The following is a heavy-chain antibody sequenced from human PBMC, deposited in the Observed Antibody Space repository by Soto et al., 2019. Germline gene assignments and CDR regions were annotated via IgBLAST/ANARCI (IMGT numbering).Heavy chain of an antibody. CDR1: GGTFSSYA. J-gene: IGHJ5*02. CDR2: IIPIFGTA. V-gene: IGHV1-69*13. D-gene: IGHD3-22*01. CDR3: ARDPGDSSPEAWFDP. Sequence: VKVSCKASGGTFSSYAISWVRQAPGQGLEWMGGIIPIFGTANYAQKFQGRVTITADESTSTAYMELSSLRSEDTAVYYCARDPGDSSPEAWFDPWGQGTLVTVSS.